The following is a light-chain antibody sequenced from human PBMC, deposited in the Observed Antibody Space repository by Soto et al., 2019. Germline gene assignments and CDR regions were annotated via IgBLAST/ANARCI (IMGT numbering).Light chain of an antibody. CDR2: AAS. CDR1: QGISTY. V-gene: IGKV1-39*01. J-gene: IGKJ1*01. CDR3: QQSYSLRT. Sequence: DIQMTQSPSSLSASVGDRVTITCRASQGISTYLNLYQQKPGKAPKLLIYAASSLQSGVPSRFSGSGSGTDFTLTISSLQPEDFATYYCQQSYSLRTFGQGTKVEIK.